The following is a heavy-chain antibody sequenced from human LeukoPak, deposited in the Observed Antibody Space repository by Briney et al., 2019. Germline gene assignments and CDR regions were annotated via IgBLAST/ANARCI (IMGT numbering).Heavy chain of an antibody. V-gene: IGHV3-74*01. CDR3: SGLGIAAAGTDY. Sequence: GGSLRLSCATSGFTFTTFWMHWVRQAPGKGLVWVSRINHDGSNTNYADSVRGRFTISRDNAKNTVYLQMNSLKTEDTAVYYCSGLGIAAAGTDYWGQGTLVTVSS. CDR1: GFTFTTFW. CDR2: INHDGSNT. D-gene: IGHD6-13*01. J-gene: IGHJ4*02.